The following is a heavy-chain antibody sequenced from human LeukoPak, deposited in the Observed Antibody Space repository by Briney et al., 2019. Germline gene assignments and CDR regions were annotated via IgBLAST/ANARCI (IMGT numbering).Heavy chain of an antibody. D-gene: IGHD3-10*01. CDR3: ARLNGGEYYYGSGHHDY. V-gene: IGHV4-59*01. Sequence: SSETLSLTCTVSGGSISSYYWSWIRQPPGKGLEWIGYTYYSGSTNYNPSLKSRVTISVDTSKNQFSLKLSSVTAADTAVYYCARLNGGEYYYGSGHHDYWGQGTLVTVSS. J-gene: IGHJ4*02. CDR1: GGSISSYY. CDR2: TYYSGST.